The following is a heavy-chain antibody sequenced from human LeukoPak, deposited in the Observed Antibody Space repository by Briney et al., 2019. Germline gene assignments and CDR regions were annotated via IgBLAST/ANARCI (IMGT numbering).Heavy chain of an antibody. Sequence: GGSLRLSCAASGFTFSDYYMTWIRQAPGQGLEWVSYISSSTHYTNYADSVKGRFTISRDNAKNSLYLQMNSLRAEDTAVYYCARDPETWQAAWGQGTLVTVSS. J-gene: IGHJ4*02. CDR1: GFTFSDYY. V-gene: IGHV3-11*05. CDR3: ARDPETWQAA. CDR2: ISSSTHYT. D-gene: IGHD6-25*01.